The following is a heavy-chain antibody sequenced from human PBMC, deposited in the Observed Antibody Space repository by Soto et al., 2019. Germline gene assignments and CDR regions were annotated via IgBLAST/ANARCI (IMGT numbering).Heavy chain of an antibody. CDR1: GYRFTSYW. CDR2: IYPGDSNT. D-gene: IGHD2-15*01. V-gene: IGHV5-51*01. Sequence: PGESLKISCKGSGYRFTSYWIGWVRQMPGKGLEWMGIIYPGDSNTRYSPSFQGQVTISADKSISTAYLQWSNLKASDTAMYYCAKKGYCNGGSCYFNYWGHGTLVTVSS. CDR3: AKKGYCNGGSCYFNY. J-gene: IGHJ4*01.